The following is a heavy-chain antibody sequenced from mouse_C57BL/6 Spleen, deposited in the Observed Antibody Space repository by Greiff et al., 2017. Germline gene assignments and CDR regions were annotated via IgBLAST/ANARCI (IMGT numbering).Heavy chain of an antibody. V-gene: IGHV1-42*01. CDR2: INPSTGGT. CDR1: GYSFTGYY. Sequence: VQLQQSGPELVKPGASVKISCKASGYSFTGYYMNWVKQSPEKSLEWIGEINPSTGGTTYNQKFKAKATLTVDKSSSTAYMQLKSLTSEDSAVYYCARGYSIWFAYWGQGTLVTVSA. CDR3: ARGYSIWFAY. D-gene: IGHD2-5*01. J-gene: IGHJ3*01.